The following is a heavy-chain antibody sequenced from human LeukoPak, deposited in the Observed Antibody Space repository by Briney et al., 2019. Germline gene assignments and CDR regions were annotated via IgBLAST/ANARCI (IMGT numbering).Heavy chain of an antibody. Sequence: GGSLRLSCAASGFSFSSYWMGWVRQAPGKGLEWVSAISGSGGSTYYADSVKGRFTISRDNSKNTLYLQMNSLRAEDTAVYYCAKGGYSGYDFDYWGQGTLVTVSS. V-gene: IGHV3-23*01. CDR1: GFSFSSYW. CDR3: AKGGYSGYDFDY. D-gene: IGHD5-12*01. J-gene: IGHJ4*02. CDR2: ISGSGGST.